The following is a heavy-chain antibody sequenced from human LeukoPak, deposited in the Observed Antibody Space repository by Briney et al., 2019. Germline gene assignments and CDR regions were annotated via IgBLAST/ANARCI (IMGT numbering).Heavy chain of an antibody. CDR2: ISYDGSNK. Sequence: GGSLRLSCAASGFTFSSYGMHWVRQAPGKGLEWVAVISYDGSNKYYADSVKGRFTISRDNSKNTLYLQMNSLRAEDTAVYYCAKLYFLDYWGQGTLVTVSS. D-gene: IGHD2-8*01. V-gene: IGHV3-30*18. CDR1: GFTFSSYG. CDR3: AKLYFLDY. J-gene: IGHJ4*02.